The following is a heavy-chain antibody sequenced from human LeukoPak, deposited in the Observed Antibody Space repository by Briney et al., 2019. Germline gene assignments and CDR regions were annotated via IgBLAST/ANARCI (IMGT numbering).Heavy chain of an antibody. CDR2: ISGSGGST. CDR3: AKDHLPTMGRYNWFDP. J-gene: IGHJ5*02. V-gene: IGHV3-23*01. D-gene: IGHD1-26*01. CDR1: GFTFSSYA. Sequence: GGSLRLSCAASGFTFSSYAMSWVRQAPGKGLEWVPAISGSGGSTYYADSVKGRFTISRDNSKNTLYLQMNSLRAEDTAVYYCAKDHLPTMGRYNWFDPWGQGTLVTVSS.